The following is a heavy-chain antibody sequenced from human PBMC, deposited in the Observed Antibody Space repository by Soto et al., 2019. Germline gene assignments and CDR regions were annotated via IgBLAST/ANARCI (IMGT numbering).Heavy chain of an antibody. Sequence: PGGSLRLSCAASGFTFSSYGMHWVRQAPGKGLEWVAVIWYDGSNKYYADSVKGRFTISRDNSKNTLYLQMNSLRAEDTAVYYCARDYSAAVYYYGMDVWGQGTTVTVSS. CDR3: ARDYSAAVYYYGMDV. CDR2: IWYDGSNK. D-gene: IGHD2-2*01. V-gene: IGHV3-33*01. CDR1: GFTFSSYG. J-gene: IGHJ6*02.